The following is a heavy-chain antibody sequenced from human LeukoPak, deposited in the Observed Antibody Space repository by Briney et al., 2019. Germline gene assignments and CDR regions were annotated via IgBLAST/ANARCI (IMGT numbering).Heavy chain of an antibody. D-gene: IGHD1-20*01. CDR2: IKQDGSEK. V-gene: IGHV3-7*01. Sequence: GGSLRLSCAASGLTFSSFWMSWVRQAPGKGLEWVASIKQDGSEKKYVDSVEGRFTISRDNARNSLHLQMNSLRADDTAVYYCARDRISGTDYWGQGTRVAVSS. CDR3: ARDRISGTDY. CDR1: GLTFSSFW. J-gene: IGHJ4*02.